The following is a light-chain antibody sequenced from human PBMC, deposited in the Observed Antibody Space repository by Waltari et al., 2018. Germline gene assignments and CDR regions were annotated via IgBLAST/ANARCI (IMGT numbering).Light chain of an antibody. CDR3: QQYNRWPPLT. CDR1: QSISSN. CDR2: DAS. Sequence: DILMTQSPAALSVSPGERATFSCRASQSISSNLAWYQQKPGQAPRLLIFDASTRATGVPARFRGSGSGTEFTLTNSSLQSEDSAIYYCQQYNRWPPLTFGGGTKVEIK. J-gene: IGKJ4*01. V-gene: IGKV3-15*01.